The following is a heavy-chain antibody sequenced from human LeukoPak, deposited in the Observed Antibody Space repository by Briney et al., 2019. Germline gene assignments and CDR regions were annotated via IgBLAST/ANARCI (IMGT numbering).Heavy chain of an antibody. CDR1: GYTFTSYD. V-gene: IGHV1-8*01. Sequence: ASVKVSCKASGYTFTSYDINWVRQATGQGLEWMGWMNPNSGNTGYAQKFQGRVTMTRNTSISTAYMELSSLRSDDTAVYYCARVGVLEWLLWGFDYWGQGTLVTVSS. D-gene: IGHD3-3*01. J-gene: IGHJ4*02. CDR2: MNPNSGNT. CDR3: ARVGVLEWLLWGFDY.